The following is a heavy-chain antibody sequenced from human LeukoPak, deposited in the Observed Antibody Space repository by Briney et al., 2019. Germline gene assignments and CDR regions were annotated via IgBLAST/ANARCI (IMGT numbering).Heavy chain of an antibody. Sequence: ASVKVSCKASGYTXSDYYMHWVRQAPGQGLEWLGWINPKSGVTNYAQKFQGRVTMTRDPSISSAYMELNSLRSDDTAVYYCARDAWLVGATNLYYFDHWGQGTLVTVSS. D-gene: IGHD1-26*01. CDR2: INPKSGVT. V-gene: IGHV1-2*02. J-gene: IGHJ4*02. CDR1: GYTXSDYY. CDR3: ARDAWLVGATNLYYFDH.